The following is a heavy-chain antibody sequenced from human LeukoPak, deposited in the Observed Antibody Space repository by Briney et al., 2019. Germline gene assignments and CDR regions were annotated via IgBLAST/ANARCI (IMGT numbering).Heavy chain of an antibody. CDR3: ARLAVAYFDS. D-gene: IGHD6-19*01. Sequence: GGSLRLSCAASGFTVGSNYMGWVRQAPGKGLERVSVIYPGGTTYYPDSVKGRFTISRDNSKNTLFLQMDSLRAEDTAVYCCARLAVAYFDSWGQGTLVSVSS. CDR1: GFTVGSNY. V-gene: IGHV3-66*04. CDR2: IYPGGTT. J-gene: IGHJ4*02.